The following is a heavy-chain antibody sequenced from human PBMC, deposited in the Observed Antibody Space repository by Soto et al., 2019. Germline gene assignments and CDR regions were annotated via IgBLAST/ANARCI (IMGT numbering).Heavy chain of an antibody. Sequence: GGSLRLSCAASGFTFSDYYMSWIRQAPGKGLEWVSYISSSGSTIYYADSVKGRFTISRDNAKNSLYLQMNSLRAEDTAVYYCARPEMPVVVVAATFAFDIWGQGTMVTVSS. J-gene: IGHJ3*02. CDR3: ARPEMPVVVVAATFAFDI. CDR1: GFTFSDYY. V-gene: IGHV3-11*01. CDR2: ISSSGSTI. D-gene: IGHD2-15*01.